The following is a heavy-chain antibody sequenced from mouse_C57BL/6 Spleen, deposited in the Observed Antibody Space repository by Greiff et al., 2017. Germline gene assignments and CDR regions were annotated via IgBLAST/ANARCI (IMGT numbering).Heavy chain of an antibody. D-gene: IGHD4-1*01. Sequence: QVQLQQSGPELVKPGASVKISCKASGYAFSSSWMNWVKQRPGKGLEWIGRIYPGDGDTNYNGKFKGKATLTADKSSSTAYMQLSSLTSEDSAVSVCAAGTGAMDYWGQGTSVTVSS. V-gene: IGHV1-82*01. CDR3: AAGTGAMDY. CDR1: GYAFSSSW. J-gene: IGHJ4*01. CDR2: IYPGDGDT.